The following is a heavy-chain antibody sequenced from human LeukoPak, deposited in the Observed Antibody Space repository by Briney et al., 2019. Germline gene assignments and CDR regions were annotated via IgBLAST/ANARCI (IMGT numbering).Heavy chain of an antibody. J-gene: IGHJ4*02. V-gene: IGHV4-59*08. CDR3: ARQPPAGYSSSWDFDY. CDR2: IYYSGST. CDR1: GGSISSYY. Sequence: PSETLSLTCTVSGGSISSYYWSWIRQPPGKGLEWIGYIYYSGSTNYNPSLKSRVTISVDTSKNQFSLKLSSVTAADTAVYYCARQPPAGYSSSWDFDYWGQGTLVTVSS. D-gene: IGHD6-13*01.